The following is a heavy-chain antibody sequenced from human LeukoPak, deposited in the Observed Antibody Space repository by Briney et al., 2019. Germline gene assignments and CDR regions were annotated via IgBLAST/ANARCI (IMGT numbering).Heavy chain of an antibody. CDR3: AKDATPFNSIWDYFDS. CDR2: IGGGDDI. CDR1: GFTFSNYA. V-gene: IGHV3-23*01. D-gene: IGHD4-23*01. J-gene: IGHJ4*02. Sequence: GGSLRLSCTASGFTFSNYAMNWVRQAPGKGLEWVAGIGGGDDIYYADSVKGRVTGFRDDSKNTLYLQMSSLRIEDTAIYYCAKDATPFNSIWDYFDSWGQGTLVTVS.